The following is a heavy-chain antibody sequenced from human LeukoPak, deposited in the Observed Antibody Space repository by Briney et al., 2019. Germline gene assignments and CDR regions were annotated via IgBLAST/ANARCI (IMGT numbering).Heavy chain of an antibody. V-gene: IGHV3-48*04. CDR1: GFTFSHYS. J-gene: IGHJ4*02. CDR3: ARGSLAIFD. D-gene: IGHD3-9*01. Sequence: PGGSLRLSCAASGFTFSHYSMNWVRQAPGKGLEWVSYISSSGRTIYYADSVKGRFTISRDNAKNSLYLQVNSLRAEDTAVYYCARGSLAIFDWGQGTLVTVSS. CDR2: ISSSGRTI.